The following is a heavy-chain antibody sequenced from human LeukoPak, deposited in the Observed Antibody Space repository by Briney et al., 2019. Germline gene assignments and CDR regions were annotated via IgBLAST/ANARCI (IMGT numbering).Heavy chain of an antibody. Sequence: ASVKVPCKASGYTFTSYAMNWVRQAPGQGLEWMGWINTNTGNPTYAQGFTGRFVFSLDTSVSTAYLQISSLKAEDTAVYFCARDVQALWLDYWGQGTLVTVSS. D-gene: IGHD3-16*01. J-gene: IGHJ4*02. CDR3: ARDVQALWLDY. CDR2: INTNTGNP. CDR1: GYTFTSYA. V-gene: IGHV7-4-1*02.